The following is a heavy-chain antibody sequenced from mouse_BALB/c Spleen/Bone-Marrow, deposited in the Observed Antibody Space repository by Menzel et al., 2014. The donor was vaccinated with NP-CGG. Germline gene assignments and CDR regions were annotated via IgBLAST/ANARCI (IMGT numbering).Heavy chain of an antibody. CDR3: ARHLYGNYGAKDY. J-gene: IGHJ4*01. V-gene: IGHV5-12*02. D-gene: IGHD2-1*01. CDR2: LSNGGGST. Sequence: EVKLVESGGGLVQPGGSLKLSCATSGFTFSDYYMYWVRQTPEKRLGWVAYLSNGGGSTYYPVTVKGRFTISRDNAKNTQFLQMSRLKSEDTAMYYCARHLYGNYGAKDYWGQGTSGTVSS. CDR1: GFTFSDYY.